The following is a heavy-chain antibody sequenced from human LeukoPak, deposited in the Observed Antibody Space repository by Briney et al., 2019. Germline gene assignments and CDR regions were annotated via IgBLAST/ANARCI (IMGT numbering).Heavy chain of an antibody. Sequence: ASVKVSCKASGYTFTGYYIHWVRQAPGQGLEWMGWISAYNGNTNYAQKLQGRVTMTTDTSTSTAYMELRSLRSDDTAVYYCARVVVEDDSSGYVDYWGQGTLVTVSS. CDR3: ARVVVEDDSSGYVDY. V-gene: IGHV1-18*04. CDR1: GYTFTGYY. CDR2: ISAYNGNT. D-gene: IGHD3-22*01. J-gene: IGHJ4*02.